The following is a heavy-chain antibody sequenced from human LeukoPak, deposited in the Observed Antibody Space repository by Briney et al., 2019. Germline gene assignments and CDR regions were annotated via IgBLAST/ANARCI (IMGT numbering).Heavy chain of an antibody. D-gene: IGHD2-2*01. J-gene: IGHJ4*02. V-gene: IGHV3-30*02. Sequence: GGSLRLSCAASGFTFSSYGMHWVRQAPGKGLEWVAFIRYDGSNKYYADSVKGRFTISRDNSKNTLYLQMNSLRAEDTAVCYCATQATRIVVVPAAIDYWGQGTLVTVSS. CDR3: ATQATRIVVVPAAIDY. CDR2: IRYDGSNK. CDR1: GFTFSSYG.